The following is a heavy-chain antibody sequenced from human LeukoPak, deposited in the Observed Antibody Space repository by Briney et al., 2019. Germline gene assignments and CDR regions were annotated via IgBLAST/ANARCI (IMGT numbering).Heavy chain of an antibody. Sequence: SVKVSCKASGYTFTSYYMHWVRRAPGQGLEWMGGIIPIFGTANYAQKFQGRVTITTDESTSTAYMELSSLRSEDTAVYYCAAQMRRLLGGRDYWGQGTLVTVSS. CDR2: IIPIFGTA. D-gene: IGHD3-16*01. CDR3: AAQMRRLLGGRDY. J-gene: IGHJ4*02. CDR1: GYTFTSYY. V-gene: IGHV1-69*05.